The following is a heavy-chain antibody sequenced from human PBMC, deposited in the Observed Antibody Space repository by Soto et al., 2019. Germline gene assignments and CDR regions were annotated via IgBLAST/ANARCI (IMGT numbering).Heavy chain of an antibody. D-gene: IGHD1-26*01. V-gene: IGHV4-59*06. Sequence: SETLSLTCTVSGGSISSYYWSWIRQPPGKGLEWIGYIYYSGSTYYNPSLKSRVTISVDTSKNQFSLKLSSVTASDTAMYYCARIKSTTPDYYGMDVWGQGTTVTVSS. CDR3: ARIKSTTPDYYGMDV. J-gene: IGHJ6*02. CDR2: IYYSGST. CDR1: GGSISSYY.